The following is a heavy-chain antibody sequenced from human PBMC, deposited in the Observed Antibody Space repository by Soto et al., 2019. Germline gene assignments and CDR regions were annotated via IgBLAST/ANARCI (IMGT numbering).Heavy chain of an antibody. D-gene: IGHD3-10*01. CDR3: ARGGGITMVRGRYYGMDV. CDR2: IIPIFGTA. V-gene: IGHV1-69*01. Sequence: QVQLVQSGAEVKKPGSSVKVSCKASGGTFSSYAISWVRQAPGQGLEWMGGIIPIFGTANYAQKFQGRVTITADESTSTAYRELSSLRSEDTAVYYCARGGGITMVRGRYYGMDVWGQGTTVTVSS. J-gene: IGHJ6*02. CDR1: GGTFSSYA.